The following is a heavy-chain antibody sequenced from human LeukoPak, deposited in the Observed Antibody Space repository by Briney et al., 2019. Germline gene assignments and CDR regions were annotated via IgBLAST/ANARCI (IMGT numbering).Heavy chain of an antibody. V-gene: IGHV3-30*02. Sequence: GGSLRLSCAASGFTFSSYGMHWVRQAPGKGLEWVAFIRYDGSNKYYANSVKGRFTISRDHCQNPLYLQMNRVRAEHTTLYYCAKDEEGLVFLDWFIFPYWGQGTLVTVSS. J-gene: IGHJ4*02. CDR3: AKDEEGLVFLDWFIFPY. CDR1: GFTFSSYG. CDR2: IRYDGSNK. D-gene: IGHD3/OR15-3a*01.